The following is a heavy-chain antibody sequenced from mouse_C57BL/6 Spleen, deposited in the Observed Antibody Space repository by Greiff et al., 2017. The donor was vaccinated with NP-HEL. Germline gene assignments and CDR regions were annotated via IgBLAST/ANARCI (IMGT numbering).Heavy chain of an antibody. J-gene: IGHJ1*03. Sequence: QVQLQQPGAELVKPGASVKMSCKASGYTFTSYWITWVKQRPGQGLEWIGDIYPGSGSTNYNEKFKSKATLTVDTSSSTAYMQLSRLTSEDSAVYYCSREGYYGSSYNWYFDVWGTGTTVTVSS. CDR2: IYPGSGST. V-gene: IGHV1-55*01. CDR1: GYTFTSYW. D-gene: IGHD1-1*01. CDR3: SREGYYGSSYNWYFDV.